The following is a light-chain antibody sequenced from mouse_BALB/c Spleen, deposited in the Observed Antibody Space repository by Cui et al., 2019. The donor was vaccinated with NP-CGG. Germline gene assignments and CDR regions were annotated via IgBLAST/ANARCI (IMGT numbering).Light chain of an antibody. J-gene: IGLJ1*01. CDR3: ALWYSNHWV. V-gene: IGLV1*01. Sequence: QAVATQAAALTTPPGETVTLTCRSSTGAVTTSNYANWVQEKPDHLFTGLIGGTNNRAPGVPARFSGSLIGDKAALTITGAQTEDEAIYFCALWYSNHWVFGGGTKLTVL. CDR1: TGAVTTSNY. CDR2: GTN.